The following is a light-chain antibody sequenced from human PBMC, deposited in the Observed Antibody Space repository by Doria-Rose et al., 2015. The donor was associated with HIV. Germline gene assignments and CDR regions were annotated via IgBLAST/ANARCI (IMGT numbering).Light chain of an antibody. Sequence: PKPMIDDVNGRPSGVSERFAGSKSGNSATLTISGLQAEDEADYYCGSYTSSTASIFDGGTKLTVL. V-gene: IGLV2-14*03. CDR2: DVN. J-gene: IGLJ2*01. CDR3: GSYTSSTASI.